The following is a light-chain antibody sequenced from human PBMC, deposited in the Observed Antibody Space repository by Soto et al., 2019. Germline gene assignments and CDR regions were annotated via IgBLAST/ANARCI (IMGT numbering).Light chain of an antibody. CDR2: GAS. CDR3: QQYDNLPMYT. J-gene: IGKJ2*01. CDR1: QDISNY. Sequence: DIQMTQSPSSLSASVGDRVTITCQASQDISNYLNWYQQKPGKAPKLLIYGASHLETGVPSRFSGSGSGTDFTFTISSLQPEDIATYYCQQYDNLPMYTFDQGTKLEIK. V-gene: IGKV1-33*01.